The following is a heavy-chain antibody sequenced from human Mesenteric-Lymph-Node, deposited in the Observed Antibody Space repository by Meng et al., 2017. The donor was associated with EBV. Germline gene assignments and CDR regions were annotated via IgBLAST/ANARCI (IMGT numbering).Heavy chain of an antibody. V-gene: IGHV4-34*01. Sequence: VQLQPGGAGLLKPSETLSLTCAVSGESLSGYYWSWIRQSPGKGLEWIGEINHSGSTNYNPSLESRLTISVDTSRNHFSLKLTSVTAADTAVYYCARGRIDDYTKFFDYWGQGTLVTVSS. CDR2: INHSGST. D-gene: IGHD4-11*01. CDR3: ARGRIDDYTKFFDY. J-gene: IGHJ4*02. CDR1: GESLSGYY.